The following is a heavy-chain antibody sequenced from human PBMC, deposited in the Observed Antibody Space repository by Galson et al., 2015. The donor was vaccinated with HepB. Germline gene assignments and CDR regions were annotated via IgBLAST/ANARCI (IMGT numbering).Heavy chain of an antibody. V-gene: IGHV4-59*01. CDR3: ARDVEAYAFDI. CDR2: IYYSGST. CDR1: GGSISTYY. J-gene: IGHJ3*02. Sequence: ETLSLTCTVSGGSISTYYWSWIRQPPGKGLEWIGYIYYSGSTNYNPSLKSRVTMSVDASKNQFSLKLSSVTAADTAVYFCARDVEAYAFDIWGQGTMVTVSS.